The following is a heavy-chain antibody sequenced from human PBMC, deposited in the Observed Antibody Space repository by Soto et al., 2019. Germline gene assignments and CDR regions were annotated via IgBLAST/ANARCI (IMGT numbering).Heavy chain of an antibody. CDR2: ITDSSGTV. Sequence: HPGGSLRLSCVASGFSFSNYNMNWVRQAPGKGLEWVSYITDSSGTVHYADSVRGRFTISRDNAESSLYLQMNSLRDEDTAVYFCARDFGHGYYLDYWGRGTLVTVSS. CDR1: GFSFSNYN. V-gene: IGHV3-48*02. CDR3: ARDFGHGYYLDY. J-gene: IGHJ4*02. D-gene: IGHD3-3*01.